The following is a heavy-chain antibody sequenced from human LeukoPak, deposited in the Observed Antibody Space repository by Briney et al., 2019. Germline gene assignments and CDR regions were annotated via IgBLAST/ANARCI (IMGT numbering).Heavy chain of an antibody. CDR2: IYHSGST. CDR3: AREDGYYCDSPKGGS. V-gene: IGHV4-38-2*02. CDR1: GYSISSGYY. D-gene: IGHD3-22*01. Sequence: SETLSLTCTVSGYSISSGYYWSRIRQPPGKGLEWIGYIYHSGSTYYNPSLKSRVTISVDRSKNQFSLKLSSVTAADTAVYYCAREDGYYCDSPKGGSWGQGTLVTVSS. J-gene: IGHJ4*02.